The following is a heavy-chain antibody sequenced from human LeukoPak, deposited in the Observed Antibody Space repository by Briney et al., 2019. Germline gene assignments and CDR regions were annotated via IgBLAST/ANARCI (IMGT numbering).Heavy chain of an antibody. J-gene: IGHJ4*02. Sequence: PGGSLRLSCAASGFTFSIYAMSWVRQALGKGLEWVSSISGSGGSRYYAESVKGRFTISRDNSKNTLYLQMSSLRADDTAIYYCAKDIDYDFWSGYPFDYWGQGTLVTVSS. CDR3: AKDIDYDFWSGYPFDY. CDR1: GFTFSIYA. V-gene: IGHV3-23*01. D-gene: IGHD3-3*01. CDR2: ISGSGGSR.